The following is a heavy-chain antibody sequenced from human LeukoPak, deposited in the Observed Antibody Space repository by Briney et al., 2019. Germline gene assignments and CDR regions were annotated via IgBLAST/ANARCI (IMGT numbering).Heavy chain of an antibody. CDR3: AKDRLGAYYFDY. CDR2: IRYDGSNK. J-gene: IGHJ4*02. Sequence: PGGSLRLSCAASIVSFSSYGMHWVRQAPGNGLEWVAFIRYDGSNKYADSVKGRFTISRDNSKNMLYLQMNSLRAEDTAVYYCAKDRLGAYYFDYWGQGTLVTVSS. CDR1: IVSFSSYG. D-gene: IGHD1-26*01. V-gene: IGHV3-30*02.